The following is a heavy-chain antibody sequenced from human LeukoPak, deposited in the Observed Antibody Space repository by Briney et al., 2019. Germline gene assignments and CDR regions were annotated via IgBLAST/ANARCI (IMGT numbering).Heavy chain of an antibody. Sequence: ASVKVSFKASGYTFTGYYMHWVRQAPGQGLEWMGWINPNSGGTNYAQKFQGRVTMTRDTSISTAYMELSRLRSDDTAVYYCARASSSSWYYFDYWGQGTLVTVSS. V-gene: IGHV1-2*02. CDR1: GYTFTGYY. CDR2: INPNSGGT. D-gene: IGHD6-13*01. J-gene: IGHJ4*02. CDR3: ARASSSSWYYFDY.